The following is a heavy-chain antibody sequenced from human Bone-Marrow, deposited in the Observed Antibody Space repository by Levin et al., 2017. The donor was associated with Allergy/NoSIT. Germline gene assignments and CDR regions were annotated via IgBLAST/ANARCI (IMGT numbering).Heavy chain of an antibody. CDR3: TKGGSGWHYFDY. D-gene: IGHD6-19*01. J-gene: IGHJ4*02. V-gene: IGHV3-9*01. CDR2: ISWNSENI. Sequence: SLKISCEASGFTFDDYGMHWVRQRPGKGLEWVSSISWNSENIGYADSVKGRFTISRDNAKNSLFLEMNSLRPEDTGLYYCTKGGSGWHYFDYWGQGTLVTVSS. CDR1: GFTFDDYG.